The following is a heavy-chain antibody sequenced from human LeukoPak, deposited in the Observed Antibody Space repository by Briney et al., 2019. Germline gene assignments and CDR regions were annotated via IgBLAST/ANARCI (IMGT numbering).Heavy chain of an antibody. V-gene: IGHV4-39*01. CDR2: IYYSGST. J-gene: IGHJ4*02. D-gene: IGHD3-3*01. CDR3: ARHRESLVTIFGVAMGYYFDY. CDR1: GGSISSSSYY. Sequence: SETLSLTCTVSGGSISSSSYYWGWICQPPGKGLEWIGSIYYSGSTYYNPSLKSRVTISVDTSKNQFSLKLSSVTAADTAVYYCARHRESLVTIFGVAMGYYFDYWGQGTLVTVSS.